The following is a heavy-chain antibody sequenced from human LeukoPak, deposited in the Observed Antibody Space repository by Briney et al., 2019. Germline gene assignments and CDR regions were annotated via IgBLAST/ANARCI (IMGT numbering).Heavy chain of an antibody. Sequence: LSLTCTVSGDSISSSNCYWGWIRQPPGKGLEWVSYISSSGSTIYYADSVKGRFTISRDNAKNSLYLQMNSLRAEDTAVYYCAELGITMIGGVWGKGTTVTISS. CDR2: ISSSGSTI. CDR3: AELGITMIGGV. CDR1: GDSISSSNCY. V-gene: IGHV3-11*04. D-gene: IGHD3-10*02. J-gene: IGHJ6*04.